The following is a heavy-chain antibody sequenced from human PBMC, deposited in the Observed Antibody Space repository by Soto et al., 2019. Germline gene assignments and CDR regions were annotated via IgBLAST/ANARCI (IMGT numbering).Heavy chain of an antibody. Sequence: QVQLVQSGGEVRKPGASVTVSCKASGYTFTSHGISWVRQAPGHGLEWMAWISANNGDTNYAKKRQGRVTGTTDTSTGTAYMELGSLRSEDKAVDYCARMHRGSNIDYYHYMDVWGQGTTVTDSS. CDR2: ISANNGDT. D-gene: IGHD3-10*01. J-gene: IGHJ6*03. CDR3: ARMHRGSNIDYYHYMDV. V-gene: IGHV1-18*01. CDR1: GYTFTSHG.